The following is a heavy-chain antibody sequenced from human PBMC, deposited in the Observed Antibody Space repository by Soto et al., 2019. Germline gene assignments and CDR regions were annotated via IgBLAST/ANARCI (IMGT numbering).Heavy chain of an antibody. V-gene: IGHV3-21*01. CDR2: ISSSSSYI. J-gene: IGHJ4*02. Sequence: GGSLRLSCAASGFTFSSYSMNWVRQAPGKGLEWVSSISSSSSYIYYADSVKGRFTISRDNAKNSLYLQMNSLRAEDTAVYYCARVDTSVVRGVMPFDYWGQGTLVTVSS. CDR1: GFTFSSYS. CDR3: ARVDTSVVRGVMPFDY. D-gene: IGHD3-10*01.